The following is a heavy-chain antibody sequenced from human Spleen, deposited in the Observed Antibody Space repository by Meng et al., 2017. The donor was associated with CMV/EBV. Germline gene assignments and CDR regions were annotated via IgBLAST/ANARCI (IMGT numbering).Heavy chain of an antibody. J-gene: IGHJ6*02. Sequence: GESLKISCAASGFTFSDYYMSWIRQAPGKGLEWVSYISTGGDTIYYADSVKGRFAVSRDSNEESLFLQMNSLRAEDTALYYCAKAVYCSSTTCYFSYHYYGMDVWGRGTTVTVSS. V-gene: IGHV3-11*01. CDR3: AKAVYCSSTTCYFSYHYYGMDV. D-gene: IGHD2-2*01. CDR2: ISTGGDTI. CDR1: GFTFSDYY.